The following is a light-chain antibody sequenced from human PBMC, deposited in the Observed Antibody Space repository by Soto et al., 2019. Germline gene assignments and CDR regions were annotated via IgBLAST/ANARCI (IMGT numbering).Light chain of an antibody. Sequence: IVMTQSPAPLSVSPGARVTLSCRTSHSVNSHVAWYQQKPGQAPRLLLYGASTRATGIPVRFSGSGFGTEFTLTISSLQSEDFAVYYCQQYKNWPLFGQGTRLENK. CDR2: GAS. J-gene: IGKJ5*01. CDR1: HSVNSH. CDR3: QQYKNWPL. V-gene: IGKV3-15*01.